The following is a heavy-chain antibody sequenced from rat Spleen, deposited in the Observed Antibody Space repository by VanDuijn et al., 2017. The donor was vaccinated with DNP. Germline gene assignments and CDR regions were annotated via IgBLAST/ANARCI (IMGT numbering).Heavy chain of an antibody. CDR2: INMGSGGT. V-gene: IGHV1-43*01. J-gene: IGHJ2*01. Sequence: QVQLQQSGAELAKPGSSVKISCKASGYTFTSYYISWIKQTTGQGLEYIGYINMGSGGTNYNEKFKGKATLTVGKSSSTAFMQLSSLTPDDSAVYYCATGTLAYWGQGVMVTVSS. CDR1: GYTFTSYY. CDR3: ATGTLAY.